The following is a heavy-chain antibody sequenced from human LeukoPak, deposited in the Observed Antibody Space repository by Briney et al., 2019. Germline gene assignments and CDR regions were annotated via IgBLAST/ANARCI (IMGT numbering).Heavy chain of an antibody. CDR1: GFTFSSYS. D-gene: IGHD6-13*01. V-gene: IGHV3-21*01. Sequence: GGTLRLSCAASGFTFSSYSMSWVRQAPWKGLEFVSSISSSSSFIYYADSVKGRFTISRDNAKKSLSLQMNSLRADDTAVYYCARGYSSSWYLDWGQGTLVTVSS. CDR2: ISSSSSFI. J-gene: IGHJ4*02. CDR3: ARGYSSSWYLD.